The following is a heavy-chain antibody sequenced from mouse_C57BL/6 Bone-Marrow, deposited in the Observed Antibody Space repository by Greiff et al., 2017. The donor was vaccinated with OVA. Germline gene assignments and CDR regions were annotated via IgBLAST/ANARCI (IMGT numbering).Heavy chain of an antibody. D-gene: IGHD1-1*01. CDR3: ARRGTTVVAPYYAMDY. CDR2: IWSGGST. J-gene: IGHJ4*01. Sequence: VKLEESGPGLVQPSQSLSITCTVSGFSLTSYGVHWVRQSPGKGLEWLGVIWSGGSTDYNAAFISRLSISKDNSKSQVFFKMNSLQADDTAIYYCARRGTTVVAPYYAMDYWGQGTSVTVSS. CDR1: GFSLTSYG. V-gene: IGHV2-2*01.